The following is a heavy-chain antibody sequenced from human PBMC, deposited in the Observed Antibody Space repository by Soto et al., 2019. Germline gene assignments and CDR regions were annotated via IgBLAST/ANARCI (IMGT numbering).Heavy chain of an antibody. CDR2: IIPILHMA. CDR1: GGTFSSYT. CDR3: ARDRASISAGGAFDI. Sequence: ASVKVSCKASGGTFSSYTISWVRQAPGQGLEWMGRIIPILHMANYAQKFQDRVTITADKSTSPAYMDLSSLRSEDTAVYYCARDRASISAGGAFDIWGQGPMVTVSS. V-gene: IGHV1-69*04. D-gene: IGHD6-6*01. J-gene: IGHJ3*02.